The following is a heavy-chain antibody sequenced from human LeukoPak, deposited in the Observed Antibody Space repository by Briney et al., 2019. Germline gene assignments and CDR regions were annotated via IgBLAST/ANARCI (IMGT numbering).Heavy chain of an antibody. J-gene: IGHJ4*02. CDR2: INHSGST. V-gene: IGHV4-39*07. CDR1: GGSMSSGDNY. D-gene: IGHD4-23*01. Sequence: SETLSLTCTVSGGSMSSGDNYWTWIRQPPGKGLEWIGEINHSGSTNYNPSLKSRVTISVDTSKNQFSLKLSSVTAADTAVYYCARLAVDDDFDYWGQGTLVTVSS. CDR3: ARLAVDDDFDY.